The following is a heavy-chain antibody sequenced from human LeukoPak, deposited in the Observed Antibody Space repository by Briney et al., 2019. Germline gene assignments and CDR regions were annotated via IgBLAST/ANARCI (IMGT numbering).Heavy chain of an antibody. CDR3: ARGGSSWYDAFDI. D-gene: IGHD6-13*01. CDR1: GFTFSNAW. Sequence: PGGSLRLSCAASGFTFSNAWMSWVRQAPGKGLEWVSAISGSGGSTYYADSVKGRFTISRDNSKNTLYLQMNSLRAEDTAVHYCARGGSSWYDAFDIWGQGTMVTVSS. V-gene: IGHV3-23*01. CDR2: ISGSGGST. J-gene: IGHJ3*02.